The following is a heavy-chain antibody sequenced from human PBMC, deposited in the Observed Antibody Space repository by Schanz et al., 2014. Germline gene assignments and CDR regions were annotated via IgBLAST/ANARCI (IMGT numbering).Heavy chain of an antibody. Sequence: QVQLVQSGAEVRKPGASMKVSCKASGYTFSDYGINWVRQAPGQGLEWMGWISAYNGNTNYAQKLQGRVTMTTDTSTSTAYMELRSLRSEDTAVYYCASSGAGYSSSWDFDYWGQGTLVTVSS. V-gene: IGHV1-18*01. D-gene: IGHD6-13*01. CDR3: ASSGAGYSSSWDFDY. J-gene: IGHJ4*02. CDR2: ISAYNGNT. CDR1: GYTFSDYG.